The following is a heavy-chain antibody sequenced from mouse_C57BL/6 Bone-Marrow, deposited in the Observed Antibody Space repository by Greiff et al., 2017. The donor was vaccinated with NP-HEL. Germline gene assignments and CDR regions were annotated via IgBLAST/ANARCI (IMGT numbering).Heavy chain of an antibody. J-gene: IGHJ4*01. CDR2: IDPSDSYT. D-gene: IGHD3-3*01. Sequence: QVQLQQSGAELVRPGTSVKLSCKASGYTFTSYWMHWVKQRPGQGLEWIGVIDPSDSYTNYNQKFKGKATLTVDTSSSTAYMQLSSLTSEDSAVYYCAREGLYYAMDYWGQGTSVTVSS. V-gene: IGHV1-59*01. CDR1: GYTFTSYW. CDR3: AREGLYYAMDY.